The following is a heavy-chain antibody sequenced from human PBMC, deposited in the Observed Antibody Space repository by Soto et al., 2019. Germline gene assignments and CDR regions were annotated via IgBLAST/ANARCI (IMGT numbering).Heavy chain of an antibody. CDR2: INCNSGGT. CDR3: ARDWGHYYGSGSFPSPHPFDR. V-gene: IGHV1-2*04. J-gene: IGHJ5*02. CDR1: GYTFTDYY. D-gene: IGHD3-10*01. Sequence: ASVKVSCKASGYTFTDYYIHWVRQAPGQGLEWMGWINCNSGGTNYAQKSQGWVTMTRDTSISTVYMELSRLKSDDTAVYYCARDWGHYYGSGSFPSPHPFDRWGQGTLVTVSS.